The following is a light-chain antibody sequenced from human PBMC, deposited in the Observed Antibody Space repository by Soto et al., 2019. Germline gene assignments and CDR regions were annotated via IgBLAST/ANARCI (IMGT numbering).Light chain of an antibody. V-gene: IGLV1-44*01. CDR3: AAWDDSLNGSLV. CDR2: SNN. CDR1: SSKIGSNT. J-gene: IGLJ1*01. Sequence: QSALTQPPSASGTPGQRGTLSCSGKSSKIGSNTVNWYQQLPGTAPKLLIYSNNQRPSGVPDRFSGSKSGTSASLAISGLQSEDEADYYCAAWDDSLNGSLVFGTGTKVTVL.